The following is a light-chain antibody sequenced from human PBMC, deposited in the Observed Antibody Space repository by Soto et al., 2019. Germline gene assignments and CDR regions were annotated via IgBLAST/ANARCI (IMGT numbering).Light chain of an antibody. J-gene: IGLJ1*01. CDR1: SFDVDDYNS. CDR2: EVN. CDR3: SLYTTSSTPSYV. Sequence: QSALTQPASVSGSPGQSITISCTGTSFDVDDYNSVSWYQQPPGKAPKLIIYEVNNRPSGVSNRFSGSNSDNTASLTISGLQAEDEADYSCSLYTTSSTPSYVFGTGTKGTVL. V-gene: IGLV2-14*01.